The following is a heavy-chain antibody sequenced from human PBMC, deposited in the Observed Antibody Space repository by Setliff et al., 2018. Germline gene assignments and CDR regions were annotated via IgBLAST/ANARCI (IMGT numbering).Heavy chain of an antibody. CDR3: ARRRGYCSGGSCSDGWVNWFDP. V-gene: IGHV1-69*05. J-gene: IGHJ5*02. CDR1: GGTFSTYA. Sequence: SVKVSCKASGGTFSTYAISWVRQAPGQGLEWMGGIIPIFGTAKYSQKFQGRVTITRDTPASTAYMELSSLRSEDTAVYYCARRRGYCSGGSCSDGWVNWFDPWGQGTLVTVSS. D-gene: IGHD2-15*01. CDR2: IIPIFGTA.